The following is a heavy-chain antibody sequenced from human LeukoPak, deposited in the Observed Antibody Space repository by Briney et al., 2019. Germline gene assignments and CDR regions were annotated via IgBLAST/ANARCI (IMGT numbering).Heavy chain of an antibody. CDR1: GFTVSTNY. CDR3: AKGKSGSGSDV. D-gene: IGHD3-10*01. J-gene: IGHJ6*02. Sequence: GGSLRLSCAASGFTVSTNYMNWVRQAPGKGLEWVSYISSSSGTIYYADSVKGRFSISRDNSKNTLYLQMNSLRAEDTAIYYCAKGKSGSGSDVWGQGTTVIVSS. CDR2: ISSSSGTI. V-gene: IGHV3-48*01.